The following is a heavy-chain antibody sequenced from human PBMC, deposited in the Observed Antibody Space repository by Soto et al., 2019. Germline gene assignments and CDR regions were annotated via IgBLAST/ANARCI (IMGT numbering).Heavy chain of an antibody. Sequence: SETLSLTCTVSGASISSYYWSWIRQPPGKGLEWIGYVYYSGSTNYNPSLKSRVTISVDTSKNQFSLKLSSVTAADTAMYYCARDTTPSLWGQVTLVTVS. D-gene: IGHD1-1*01. CDR3: ARDTTPSL. CDR1: GASISSYY. CDR2: VYYSGST. J-gene: IGHJ4*02. V-gene: IGHV4-59*01.